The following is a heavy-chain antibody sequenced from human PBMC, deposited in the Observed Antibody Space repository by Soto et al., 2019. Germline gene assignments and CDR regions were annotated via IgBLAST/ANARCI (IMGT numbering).Heavy chain of an antibody. CDR2: ISYDGSNK. Sequence: GGSLRLSCAASGFTFSSYAMHWVRQAPGKGLEWVALISYDGSNKYYADSMKGRFTISRDNSMNTLYLQMSSLRADDTAVYYCARDEGLRLLPEWHFNLWGRGTLVTVSS. CDR1: GFTFSSYA. J-gene: IGHJ2*01. V-gene: IGHV3-30-3*01. D-gene: IGHD3-3*02. CDR3: ARDEGLRLLPEWHFNL.